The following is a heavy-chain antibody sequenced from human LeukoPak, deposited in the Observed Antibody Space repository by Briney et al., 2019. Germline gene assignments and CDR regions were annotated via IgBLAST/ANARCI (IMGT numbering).Heavy chain of an antibody. J-gene: IGHJ4*02. CDR3: ARNGAYSVDY. CDR1: GYSISSGYY. V-gene: IGHV4-38-2*02. Sequence: TSETLSLTCTVSGYSISSGYYWGWIRQPPGKGLEWIGEIYPSGSTNSNPSLKSRITISIDGSKNQFSLNLNSVTAADTAVYYCARNGAYSVDYWGQGTLVTVSS. D-gene: IGHD4-17*01. CDR2: IYPSGST.